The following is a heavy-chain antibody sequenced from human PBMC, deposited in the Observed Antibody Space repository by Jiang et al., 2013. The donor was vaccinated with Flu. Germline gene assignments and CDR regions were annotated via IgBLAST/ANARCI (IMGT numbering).Heavy chain of an antibody. V-gene: IGHV4-39*07. CDR2: VSSRGTT. CDR3: AREISNTWGSDY. Sequence: GSGLVKPSETLSLTCTVSGGSITSYFYNWDWIRQPPGKGLEWIGSVSSRGTTFYNPSLKSRVTISLDTSKNQFSLQLNSVTAADTAVYYCAREISNTWGSDYWGQGTLVTVSS. CDR1: GGSITSYFYN. J-gene: IGHJ4*02. D-gene: IGHD7-27*01.